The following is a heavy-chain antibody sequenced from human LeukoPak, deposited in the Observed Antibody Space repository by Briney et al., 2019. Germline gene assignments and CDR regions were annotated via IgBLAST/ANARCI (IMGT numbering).Heavy chain of an antibody. CDR2: IYPGDSDT. Sequence: GESLKISCKGSGYIFANHWIGWVRQMPGRGLEWMGIIYPGDSDTRYSPSFQGQVTISADKSISTAFLQWSSLQASDTAMYYCARQVCGDPGTFFFDYWGRGTLVTVSS. D-gene: IGHD4-17*01. J-gene: IGHJ4*02. V-gene: IGHV5-51*01. CDR1: GYIFANHW. CDR3: ARQVCGDPGTFFFDY.